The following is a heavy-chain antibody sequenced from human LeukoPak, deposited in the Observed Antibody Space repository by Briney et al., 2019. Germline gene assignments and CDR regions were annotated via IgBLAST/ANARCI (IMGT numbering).Heavy chain of an antibody. CDR2: IYHSGST. Sequence: SSETLSLTCAVSGYSISSGYYWGWIRQPPGKGLEWIGSIYHSGSTYYNRSLKSRVTISVDTSKNQFSLKLSSVTAADTAVDYCARDHYDFWSGYPNWFDPWGQGTLVTVSS. J-gene: IGHJ5*02. CDR1: GYSISSGYY. V-gene: IGHV4-38-2*02. CDR3: ARDHYDFWSGYPNWFDP. D-gene: IGHD3-3*01.